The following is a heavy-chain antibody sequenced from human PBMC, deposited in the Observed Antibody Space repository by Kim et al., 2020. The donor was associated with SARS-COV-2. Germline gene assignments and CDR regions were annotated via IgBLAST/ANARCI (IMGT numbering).Heavy chain of an antibody. V-gene: IGHV4-34*01. CDR3: ASARRTLRYYYDSSGYSYYFDY. J-gene: IGHJ4*02. Sequence: SETLSLTCAVYGGSFSGYYWSWIRQPPGKGLEWIGEINHSGSTNYNPSLKSRVTISVDTSKNQFSLKLSSVTAADTAVYYCASARRTLRYYYDSSGYSYYFDYWGQGTLVTVSS. CDR1: GGSFSGYY. CDR2: INHSGST. D-gene: IGHD3-22*01.